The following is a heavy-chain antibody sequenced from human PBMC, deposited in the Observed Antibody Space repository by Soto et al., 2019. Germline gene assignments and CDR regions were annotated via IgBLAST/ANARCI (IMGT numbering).Heavy chain of an antibody. V-gene: IGHV1-2*04. D-gene: IGHD1-26*01. CDR1: GYTFNSYG. J-gene: IGHJ3*02. CDR2: INPNSGGT. CDR3: ARDIVGGRLDAFDI. Sequence: GASVKVSCKASGYTFNSYGINWVRQAPGQGLEWMGWINPNSGGTNYAQKFQGWVTMTRDTSISTAYMELSRLRSDDTAVYYCARDIVGGRLDAFDIWGQGTMVTVSS.